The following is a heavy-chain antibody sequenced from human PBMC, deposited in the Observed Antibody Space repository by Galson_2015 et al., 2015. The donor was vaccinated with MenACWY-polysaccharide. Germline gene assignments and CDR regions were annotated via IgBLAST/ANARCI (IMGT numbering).Heavy chain of an antibody. CDR3: ARDNPYDSSGLRAFDT. D-gene: IGHD3-22*01. V-gene: IGHV1-46*03. CDR1: GYTFTSYY. CDR2: INPSGGST. Sequence: SVKVSCKASGYTFTSYYMHWVRQAPGQGLEWMGIINPSGGSTSYAQKFQGRVTMTRDTSTSTVYMELSSLRSEDTAVYYCARDNPYDSSGLRAFDTWGQGTMVTVSS. J-gene: IGHJ3*02.